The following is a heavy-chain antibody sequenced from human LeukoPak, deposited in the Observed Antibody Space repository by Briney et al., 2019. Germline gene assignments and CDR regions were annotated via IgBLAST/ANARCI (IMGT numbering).Heavy chain of an antibody. Sequence: ASVKVSCKTSGYTFSRHYIHWVRQAPGQGLEWLGIINTSGATTRYGQNFKGRVTATRDTSTSTVYMEMSSLNSEDTAVYYCARDRGSGWYDTWFDPWGQGTLVTVSS. CDR1: GYTFSRHY. J-gene: IGHJ5*02. CDR2: INTSGATT. V-gene: IGHV1-46*01. D-gene: IGHD6-19*01. CDR3: ARDRGSGWYDTWFDP.